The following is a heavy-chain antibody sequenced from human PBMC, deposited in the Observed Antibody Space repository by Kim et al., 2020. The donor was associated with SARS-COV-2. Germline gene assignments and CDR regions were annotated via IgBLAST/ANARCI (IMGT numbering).Heavy chain of an antibody. CDR3: AKDFLRYYYYGMDV. CDR2: ISYDGSNK. CDR1: GFTFSSYG. J-gene: IGHJ6*02. V-gene: IGHV3-30*18. D-gene: IGHD3-3*01. Sequence: GGSLRLSCAASGFTFSSYGMHWVRQAPGKGLEWVAVISYDGSNKYYADSVKGRFTISRDNSKNTLYLQMNSLRAEDTAVYYCAKDFLRYYYYGMDVWGQGTTVTVSS.